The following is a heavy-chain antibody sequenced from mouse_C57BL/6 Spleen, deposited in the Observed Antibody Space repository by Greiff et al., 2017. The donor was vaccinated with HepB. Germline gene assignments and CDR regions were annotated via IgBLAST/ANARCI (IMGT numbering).Heavy chain of an antibody. CDR3: ASYYSNYEGAMDY. D-gene: IGHD2-5*01. V-gene: IGHV1-55*01. J-gene: IGHJ4*01. CDR2: IYPGSGST. Sequence: QVQLQQPGAELVKPGASVKMSCKASGYTFTSYWITWVKQRPGQGLEWIGDIYPGSGSTNYNEKFKSKATLTVDTSSSTAYMQLSSLTSEDSAVYYCASYYSNYEGAMDYWGQGTSVTVAS. CDR1: GYTFTSYW.